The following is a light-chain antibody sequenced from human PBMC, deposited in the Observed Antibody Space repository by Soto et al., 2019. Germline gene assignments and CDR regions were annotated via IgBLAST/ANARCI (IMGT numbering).Light chain of an antibody. J-gene: IGLJ1*01. CDR1: SSDVGGYNY. V-gene: IGLV2-8*01. CDR2: EVS. Sequence: QSALTQPPSASGSPGQSVTISCTGASSDVGGYNYVSWYQQHPGKAPKLIIYEVSKRPSGVPDRFSGSKSGNTASLTVSGLQAEDEADYYCSSYAGSVYVFGTGTQLTVL. CDR3: SSYAGSVYV.